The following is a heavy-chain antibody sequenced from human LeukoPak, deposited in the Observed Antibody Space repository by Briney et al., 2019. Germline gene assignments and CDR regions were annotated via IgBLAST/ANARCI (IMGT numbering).Heavy chain of an antibody. V-gene: IGHV3-64D*06. D-gene: IGHD3-10*01. CDR3: VKPGSGSYYNPGYFDF. Sequence: GSLRLSCSASGFTFSRYAMHWVRQAPGKGLEYVSAISSNGGSTYYADSVKGRFTIFRDDSKNTLYLQMSSLRAEDTAVYYCVKPGSGSYYNPGYFDFWGQGTLVTVSS. CDR2: ISSNGGST. J-gene: IGHJ4*02. CDR1: GFTFSRYA.